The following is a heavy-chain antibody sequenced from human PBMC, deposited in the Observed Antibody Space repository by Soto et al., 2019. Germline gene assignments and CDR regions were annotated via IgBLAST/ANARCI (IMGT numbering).Heavy chain of an antibody. CDR1: GYTLTTYS. J-gene: IGHJ3*02. CDR2: MNPLNGDT. Sequence: QVQLVQSGAEVKKPGASVKVSCKASGYTLTTYSMHWVRQAPGQRLEWMGWMNPLNGDTKYSQRFQGRLTIIRDTAASTAYMEWSSLRSEDPAIYYCARGNSGAFDIWGQGTMVTVSS. D-gene: IGHD6-19*01. V-gene: IGHV1-3*01. CDR3: ARGNSGAFDI.